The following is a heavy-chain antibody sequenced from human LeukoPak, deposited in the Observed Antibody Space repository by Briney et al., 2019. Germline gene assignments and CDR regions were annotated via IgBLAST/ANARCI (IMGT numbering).Heavy chain of an antibody. CDR3: ARDDTVTTRVGFID. CDR2: IKQDGSEK. CDR1: GLTFSSYW. J-gene: IGHJ4*02. V-gene: IGHV3-7*01. Sequence: SVGSLRLSCAAPGLTFSSYWMSWVRQAPGKGLEWVANIKQDGSEKYYVDSVKGRFTISRDNTKNSLYLQMNSLRAEDTAVYYCARDDTVTTRVGFIDWGQGTLVTVSS. D-gene: IGHD4-17*01.